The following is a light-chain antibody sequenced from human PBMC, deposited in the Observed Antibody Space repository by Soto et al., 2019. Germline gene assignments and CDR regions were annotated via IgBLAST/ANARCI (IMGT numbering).Light chain of an antibody. CDR3: QSFDISLRGFV. CDR1: SSNVGAGYD. J-gene: IGLJ1*01. V-gene: IGLV1-40*02. CDR2: GYK. Sequence: QSVLTQPPSVSGAPGQRITISCTGTSSNVGAGYDVHWYQHLPGRAPRLLVYGYKNRASGIPDRFSVSRSGTSDSLAITGLQAEDEAEYFCQSFDISLRGFVFGGGTKVTVL.